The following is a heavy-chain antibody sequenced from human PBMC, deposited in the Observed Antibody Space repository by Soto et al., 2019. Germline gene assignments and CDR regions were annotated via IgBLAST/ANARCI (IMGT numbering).Heavy chain of an antibody. J-gene: IGHJ4*02. CDR2: INHSGST. Sequence: QVQLQQWGAGLLKPSETLSLTCAVYGGSFSGYYWSWIRQPPGKGLEWIGEINHSGSTNYNPSLKSLVTISVDTSKNQFSLKLSSVTAADTAVYYCAREGYCSGGSCYSRTLDYWGQGTLVTVSS. CDR3: AREGYCSGGSCYSRTLDY. D-gene: IGHD2-15*01. V-gene: IGHV4-34*01. CDR1: GGSFSGYY.